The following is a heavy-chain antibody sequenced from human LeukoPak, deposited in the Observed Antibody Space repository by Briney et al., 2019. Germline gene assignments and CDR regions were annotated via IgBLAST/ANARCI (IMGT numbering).Heavy chain of an antibody. D-gene: IGHD5-12*01. CDR1: GFTFSSYA. Sequence: GRSLRLSCAASGFTFSSYAMHWVRQAPGKGLEWVAVISYDGSNKYYADSVKGRFTISRDNSKNTLYLQMSSLRSEDTAVYYCARGYDYSWAEYYYYGMDVWGQGTTVTVSS. V-gene: IGHV3-30-3*01. CDR2: ISYDGSNK. CDR3: ARGYDYSWAEYYYYGMDV. J-gene: IGHJ6*02.